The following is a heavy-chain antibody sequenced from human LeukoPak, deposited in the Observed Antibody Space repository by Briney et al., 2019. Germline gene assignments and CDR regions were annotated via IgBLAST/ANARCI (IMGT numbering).Heavy chain of an antibody. D-gene: IGHD2-2*01. J-gene: IGHJ4*02. Sequence: SVNVSCKASGGTFSSDAISCVRQAPGQGLEWMGGIITIFGTANYAQKFKGRVTITADESTSTAYMELSSLRSEDTAVYYCARGHCSSTSCLFDYWGQGTLATVSS. CDR2: IITIFGTA. CDR1: GGTFSSDA. CDR3: ARGHCSSTSCLFDY. V-gene: IGHV1-69*13.